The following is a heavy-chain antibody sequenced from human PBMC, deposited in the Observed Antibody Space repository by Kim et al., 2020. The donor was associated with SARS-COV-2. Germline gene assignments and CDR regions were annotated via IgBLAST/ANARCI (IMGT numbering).Heavy chain of an antibody. D-gene: IGHD2-8*01. J-gene: IGHJ4*02. Sequence: APVKGRFTISRDDSKNTLYLQMNSLKTEDTAVYYCTTLGYCTNGVCPADYWGQGTLVTVSS. CDR3: TTLGYCTNGVCPADY. V-gene: IGHV3-15*01.